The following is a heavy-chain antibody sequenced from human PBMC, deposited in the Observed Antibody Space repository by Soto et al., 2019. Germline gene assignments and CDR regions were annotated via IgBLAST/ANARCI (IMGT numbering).Heavy chain of an antibody. D-gene: IGHD3-22*01. CDR3: ARDYYYDSSGLHNYFDY. V-gene: IGHV1-69*12. J-gene: IGHJ4*02. CDR1: GGTFSSYA. Sequence: QVQLVQSGAEMKKPGSSVKVSCKASGGTFSSYAISWVRQAPGQGLEWMGGIIPIFGTANYAQKFQGRVTITADESTSTAYMELSSLRSEDTAVYYCARDYYYDSSGLHNYFDYWGQGTLVTVSS. CDR2: IIPIFGTA.